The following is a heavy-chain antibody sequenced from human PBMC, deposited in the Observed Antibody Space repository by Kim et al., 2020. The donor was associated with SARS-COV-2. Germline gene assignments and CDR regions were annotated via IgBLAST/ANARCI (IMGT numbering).Heavy chain of an antibody. J-gene: IGHJ4*02. Sequence: GGSLRLSCAASGFTFSSYAMSWVRQAPGKGLEWVSAISGSGGSTYYADSVKGRFTISIDNSKNTLYLQMNSLRAEDTAVYYCAKDREVATTLFDYWGQGTLVTVSS. CDR3: AKDREVATTLFDY. V-gene: IGHV3-23*01. CDR2: ISGSGGST. CDR1: GFTFSSYA. D-gene: IGHD5-12*01.